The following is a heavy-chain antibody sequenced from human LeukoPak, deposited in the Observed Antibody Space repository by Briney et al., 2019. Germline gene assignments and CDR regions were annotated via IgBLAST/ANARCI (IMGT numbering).Heavy chain of an antibody. D-gene: IGHD6-19*01. CDR2: ISSSSSYI. J-gene: IGHJ4*02. CDR1: GFTFSSYS. Sequence: PGGSLRLSCAASGFTFSSYSMNWVRQAPGKGLEWISSISSSSSYIYYADSVKGRFTISRDNAKNSLYLQMNSLRAEDTAVYYCARDAKAVAGSLDYWGQGTLVTVSS. CDR3: ARDAKAVAGSLDY. V-gene: IGHV3-21*01.